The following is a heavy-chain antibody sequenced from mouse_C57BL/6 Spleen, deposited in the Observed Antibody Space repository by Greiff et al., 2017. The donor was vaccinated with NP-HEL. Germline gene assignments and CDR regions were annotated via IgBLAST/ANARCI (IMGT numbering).Heavy chain of an antibody. CDR3: VRDRDGSSYMGAMDY. CDR1: GFTFNTYA. J-gene: IGHJ4*01. CDR2: IRSKSSNYAT. V-gene: IGHV10-3*01. D-gene: IGHD1-1*01. Sequence: DVKLQESGGGLVQPKGSLKLSCAASGFTFNTYAMHWVRQAPGKGLEWVARIRSKSSNYATYYADSVKDRFTISRDDSQSMLYLQMNNLKTEDTAMYYCVRDRDGSSYMGAMDYWGQGTSVTVSS.